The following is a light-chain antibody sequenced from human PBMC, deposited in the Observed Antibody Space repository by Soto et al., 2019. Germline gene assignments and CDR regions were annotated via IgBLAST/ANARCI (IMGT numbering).Light chain of an antibody. CDR1: QSVNLN. V-gene: IGKV3-15*01. CDR2: GAS. CDR3: HQYNSWPRCT. J-gene: IGKJ3*01. Sequence: EIMMTQSQGTLSVSPGEGATLSCTASQSVNLNLAWYQQKPGQPPRLLLYGASTSTTGIPVRFRGSGSGTEFTLTSSSLQSEDYSVYYWHQYNSWPRCTCGPGTKVDIK.